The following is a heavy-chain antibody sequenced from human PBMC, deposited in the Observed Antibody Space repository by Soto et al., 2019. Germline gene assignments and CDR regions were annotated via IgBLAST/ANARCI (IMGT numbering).Heavy chain of an antibody. CDR2: ISYDGSRT. D-gene: IGHD3-22*01. CDR3: ARWVGGSMSDNSGKFDS. CDR1: GFIFSGSG. J-gene: IGHJ5*01. Sequence: QVQLVESGGGVVQPGRSLRLTCAASGFIFSGSGMHWVRQAPGKGLEWVALISYDGSRTYYADSVRDRFTISRDNGKNTLYLQMNSLRAEDTAVYFCARWVGGSMSDNSGKFDSWGQGTLVIVSS. V-gene: IGHV3-30*03.